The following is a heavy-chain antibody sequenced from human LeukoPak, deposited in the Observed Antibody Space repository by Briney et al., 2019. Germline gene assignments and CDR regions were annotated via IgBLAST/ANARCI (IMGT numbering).Heavy chain of an antibody. J-gene: IGHJ6*02. CDR2: TNPSGGST. CDR1: GYTFTSYY. D-gene: IGHD2-2*01. Sequence: ASVKVSCKASGYTFTSYYMHWVRQAPGQGLEWMGITNPSGGSTSYAQKFQGRVTMTRDTSTSTVYMELSSLRSEDTAVYYCARDLDPDIVVVPAALTSHYYGMDVWGQGTTVTVSS. CDR3: ARDLDPDIVVVPAALTSHYYGMDV. V-gene: IGHV1-46*01.